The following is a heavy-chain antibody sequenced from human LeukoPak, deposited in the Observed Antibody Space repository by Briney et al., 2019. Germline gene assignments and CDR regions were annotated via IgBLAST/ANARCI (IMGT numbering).Heavy chain of an antibody. CDR2: INPNSGGT. Sequence: ASVKVSCKASGYTFTGYYMHWVRQAPGQGLEWMGLINPNSGGTNYAQKFQGRVTMTRDTSISTAYMELSGLRSDDTAVYYCARVTSEVPYYYDSSGQVLDYWGQGTLVTVSS. CDR3: ARVTSEVPYYYDSSGQVLDY. J-gene: IGHJ4*02. V-gene: IGHV1-2*02. D-gene: IGHD3-22*01. CDR1: GYTFTGYY.